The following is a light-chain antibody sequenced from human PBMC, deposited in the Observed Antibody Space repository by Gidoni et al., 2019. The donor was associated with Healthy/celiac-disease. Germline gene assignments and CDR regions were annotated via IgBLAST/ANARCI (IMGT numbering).Light chain of an antibody. CDR3: CSYAGSYTLV. V-gene: IGLV2-11*01. CDR2: EVS. CDR1: SSDVGGYTY. J-gene: IGLJ2*01. Sequence: SALTPPRSVSGSPGHSVPISCTGTSSDVGGYTYVSWYQQHPGKAPKLMIYEVSKRPSGVPDRFSGSKSGNTASLTISGLQAEEEADYYCCSYAGSYTLVFGGGTKLTVL.